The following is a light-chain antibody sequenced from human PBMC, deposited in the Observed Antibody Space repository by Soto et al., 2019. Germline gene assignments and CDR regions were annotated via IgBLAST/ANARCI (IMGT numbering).Light chain of an antibody. J-gene: IGKJ4*01. CDR1: QSVTKY. CDR3: RQRSNSPLT. Sequence: VLTQSPATLSLSPGERATLSCRASQSVTKYLAWYQQKPGQALRLVMYDVSNRATGIPARFCGSGSGTDFTLTIISREPEDYSADYCRQRSNSPLTFGGGTKVEIK. CDR2: DVS. V-gene: IGKV3-11*01.